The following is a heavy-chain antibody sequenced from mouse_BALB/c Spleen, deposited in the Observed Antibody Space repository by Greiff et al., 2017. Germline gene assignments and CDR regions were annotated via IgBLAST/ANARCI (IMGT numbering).Heavy chain of an antibody. CDR3: ARSPGGYRYEGAWFAY. CDR1: GDSITSGY. V-gene: IGHV3-8*02. J-gene: IGHJ3*01. CDR2: ISYSGST. Sequence: EVMLVESGPSLVKPSQTLSLTCSVTGDSITSGYWNWIRKFPGNKLEYMGYISYSGSTYYNPSLKSRISITRDTSKNQYYLQLNSVTTEDTATYYCARSPGGYRYEGAWFAYWGQGTLVTVSA. D-gene: IGHD2-14*01.